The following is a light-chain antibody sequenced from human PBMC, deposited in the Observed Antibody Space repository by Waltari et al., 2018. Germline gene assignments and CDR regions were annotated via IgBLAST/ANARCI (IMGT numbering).Light chain of an antibody. J-gene: IGLJ3*02. CDR1: SDRSSNA. CDR3: QTWGTGIRV. V-gene: IGLV4-69*02. CDR2: FNNGGCH. Sequence: QLVLTQSPSASASLGASVNLTCTLSSDRSSNAIAWHQQQPGKGPRYLMEFNNGGCHSKGDGCPDRFSGSSSGAERHLSISSLQPEDEADYYCQTWGTGIRVFGGGTKLTV.